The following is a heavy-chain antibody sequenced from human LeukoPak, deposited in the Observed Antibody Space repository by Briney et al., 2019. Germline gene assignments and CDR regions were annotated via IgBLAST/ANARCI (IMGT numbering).Heavy chain of an antibody. CDR1: GGSISSSSYY. J-gene: IGHJ6*03. CDR2: VYYGGNT. V-gene: IGHV4-39*01. Sequence: SETVSLTCTVSGGSISSSSYYWDWVRQPPGKGLEWIGNVYYGGNTFYNSSLESRVTISVDMSKNQFSLKLSSLTAADTAVYYCARQRADYFYHYLDVWGKGTSVTVSS. CDR3: ARQRADYFYHYLDV.